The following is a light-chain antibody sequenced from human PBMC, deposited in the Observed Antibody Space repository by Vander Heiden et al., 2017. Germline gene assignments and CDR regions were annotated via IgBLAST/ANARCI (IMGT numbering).Light chain of an antibody. J-gene: IGLJ3*02. V-gene: IGLV2-14*01. CDR2: EVG. CDR1: SSDVGAFNH. CDR3: NSYTTSKSWV. Sequence: QSALTQPASVSGSPGQSITISCTGTSSDVGAFNHVSWYQQHPGTAPKLIIYEVGVRPSGVSNRFSGSKSGNTASLTISGHQAEDEADYYCNSYTTSKSWVFGGGTKLTVL.